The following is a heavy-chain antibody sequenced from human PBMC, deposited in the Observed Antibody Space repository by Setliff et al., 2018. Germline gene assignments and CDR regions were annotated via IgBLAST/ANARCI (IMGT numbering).Heavy chain of an antibody. CDR1: GFSLSTYGVS. Sequence: ESGSYAGEPTQTLTLTCTFSGFSLSTYGVSVGWIRQPPGKALEWLALIYWDDDKRYSPSLKSRVTITKDTSKNQVVPTMTGMDPVDAATYYCARTFYYDDSGSNRLLYYFDYWGQGALVTVSS. D-gene: IGHD3-22*01. CDR2: IYWDDDK. V-gene: IGHV2-5*02. J-gene: IGHJ4*02. CDR3: ARTFYYDDSGSNRLLYYFDY.